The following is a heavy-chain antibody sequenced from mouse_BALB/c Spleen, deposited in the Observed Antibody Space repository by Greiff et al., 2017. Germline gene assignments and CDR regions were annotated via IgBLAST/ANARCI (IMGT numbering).Heavy chain of an antibody. Sequence: EVQGVESGGGLVKPGGSLKLSCAASGFAFSSYDMSWVRQTPEKRLEWVAYISSGGGSTYYPDTVKGRFTISRDNAKNTLYLQMSSLKSEDTAMYYCASPYAMDYWGQGTSVTVSS. CDR2: ISSGGGST. J-gene: IGHJ4*01. CDR1: GFAFSSYD. V-gene: IGHV5-12-1*01. CDR3: ASPYAMDY.